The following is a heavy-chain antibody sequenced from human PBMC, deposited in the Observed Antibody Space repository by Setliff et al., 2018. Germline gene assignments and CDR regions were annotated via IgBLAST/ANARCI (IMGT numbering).Heavy chain of an antibody. Sequence: GGSLRLSCAASGFTFSTYVMTWVRQAPGKGLEWVSSIHGEGFDTYYADSVKGRFTISRDDAKNSLYLQMNSLRAEDTAVYYCARVIYFYYMDVWGKGTTVTVSS. CDR3: ARVIYFYYMDV. CDR2: IHGEGFDT. V-gene: IGHV3-23*01. J-gene: IGHJ6*03. CDR1: GFTFSTYV.